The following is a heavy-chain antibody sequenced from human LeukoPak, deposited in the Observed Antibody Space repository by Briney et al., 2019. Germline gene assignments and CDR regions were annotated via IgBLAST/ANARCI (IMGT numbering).Heavy chain of an antibody. CDR1: GGSISSYY. Sequence: SETLSLTCTVSGGSISSYYWSWIRQPPGKGLEWLGYIYYSGSTNYNPSLKSRVTISVDTSKNQFSLKLSSVTAADTAVYYCASSDKIKGEFDYWGQGTLVTVSS. CDR2: IYYSGST. D-gene: IGHD3-9*01. V-gene: IGHV4-59*01. J-gene: IGHJ4*02. CDR3: ASSDKIKGEFDY.